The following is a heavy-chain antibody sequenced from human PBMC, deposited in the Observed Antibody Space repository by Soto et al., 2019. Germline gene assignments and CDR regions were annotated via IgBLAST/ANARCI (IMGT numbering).Heavy chain of an antibody. D-gene: IGHD6-19*01. CDR3: PGAPGYGSGWYRGY. J-gene: IGHJ4*02. V-gene: IGHV1-8*01. CDR2: MNPNSGNT. Sequence: QVQLVQSGAEVKNPGASVKVSCKASGYTFTSYDINWVRQAPGQGLEWMGWMNPNSGNTGYAQKCQGRVTMTRNTSISTAYMELRSRRSEPTAVYYCPGAPGYGSGWYRGYWRQGPLFTVSS. CDR1: GYTFTSYD.